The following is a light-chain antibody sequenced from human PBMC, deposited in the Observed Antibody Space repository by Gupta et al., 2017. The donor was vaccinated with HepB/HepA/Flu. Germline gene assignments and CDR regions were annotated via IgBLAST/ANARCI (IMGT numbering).Light chain of an antibody. J-gene: IGKJ2*02. CDR1: QDIRNY. CDR3: QQDDNLSCN. Sequence: DIQMTQSPSSLSASVGDRVTITCQASQDIRNYLNWYQQKPGKAPELLIYDASNLHTGVPSRFSGSGSGTHFTFTISSLQPEDIATYYYQQDDNLSCNFGQGTKLEIK. CDR2: DAS. V-gene: IGKV1-33*01.